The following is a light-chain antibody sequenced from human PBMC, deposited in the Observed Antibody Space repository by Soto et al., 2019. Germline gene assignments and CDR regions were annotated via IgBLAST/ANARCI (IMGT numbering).Light chain of an antibody. CDR1: SSNIGGNS. V-gene: IGLV1-51*01. Sequence: SVLTQPPSVSAAPGQKVTISCSGSSSNIGGNSVSWYQQLPGTAPKLLIYDDNKRPSGIPDRFSGSNSGTSATLGITGFQTGDEADYYCGSWDSSLSAYVFGTGTKVTGL. CDR2: DDN. J-gene: IGLJ1*01. CDR3: GSWDSSLSAYV.